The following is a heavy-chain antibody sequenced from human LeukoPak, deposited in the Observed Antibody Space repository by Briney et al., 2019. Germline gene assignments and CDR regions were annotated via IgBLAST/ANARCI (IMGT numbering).Heavy chain of an antibody. J-gene: IGHJ4*02. CDR1: GDSISSNSAA. D-gene: IGHD5-18*01. Sequence: SQTLSLTCAISGDSISSNSAAWNWIRQPPSRGLEWLGRIYYRSKWYNDYAESVKSRITVNPDTSKNQFSLQLNSVTPEDTAVYFCARGNGYTYGSYYFDYWGQGTLVTVSS. CDR2: IYYRSKWYN. V-gene: IGHV6-1*01. CDR3: ARGNGYTYGSYYFDY.